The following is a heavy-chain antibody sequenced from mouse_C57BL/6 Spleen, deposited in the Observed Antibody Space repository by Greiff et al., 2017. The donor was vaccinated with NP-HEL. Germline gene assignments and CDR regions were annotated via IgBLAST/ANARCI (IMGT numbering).Heavy chain of an antibody. Sequence: VQQSGPELVKPGASVKISCKASGYSFTDYNMNWVKQSNGKSLEWIGVINPNYGTTSYNQKFKGKATLTVDQSSSTAYMQLNSLTSEDSAVYYCARWGTTVVATRYFDVWGTGTTVTVSS. D-gene: IGHD1-1*01. CDR2: INPNYGTT. CDR1: GYSFTDYN. V-gene: IGHV1-39*01. CDR3: ARWGTTVVATRYFDV. J-gene: IGHJ1*03.